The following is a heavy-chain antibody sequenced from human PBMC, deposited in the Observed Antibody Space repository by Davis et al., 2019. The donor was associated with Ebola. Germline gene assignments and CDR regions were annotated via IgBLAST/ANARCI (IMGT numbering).Heavy chain of an antibody. CDR2: INPSGGST. V-gene: IGHV1-46*01. Sequence: ASVKVSCKASGFPFTIYGISWVRQAPGQGLEWMGIINPSGGSTSYAQKFQGRVTMTRDTSTSTVYMELSSLRSEDTAVYYCARAIAVAGNFFFYYGMDVWGKGTTVTVSS. CDR3: ARAIAVAGNFFFYYGMDV. D-gene: IGHD6-19*01. J-gene: IGHJ6*04. CDR1: GFPFTIYG.